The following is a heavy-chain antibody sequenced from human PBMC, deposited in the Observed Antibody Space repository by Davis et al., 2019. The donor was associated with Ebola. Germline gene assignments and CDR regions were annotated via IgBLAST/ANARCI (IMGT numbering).Heavy chain of an antibody. CDR1: GYTFTSYG. V-gene: IGHV1-69*04. D-gene: IGHD3-10*01. Sequence: SVKVSCKASGYTFTSYGISWVRQAPGQGLEWMGRIIPILGIANYAQKFQGRVTITADKSTSTAYMELSSLRSEDTAVYYCARVSTMVRGVRYYYYGMDVWGQGTTVTVSS. CDR3: ARVSTMVRGVRYYYYGMDV. J-gene: IGHJ6*02. CDR2: IIPILGIA.